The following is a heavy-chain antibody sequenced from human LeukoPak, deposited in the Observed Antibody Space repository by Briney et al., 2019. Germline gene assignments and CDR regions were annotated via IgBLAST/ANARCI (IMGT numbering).Heavy chain of an antibody. D-gene: IGHD1-1*01. Sequence: PGGSLRLSCAASGFTFSDYYMSWIRQAPGKGLEWVSYISSSGSIIYYADSVKGRFTISRDNAKNSLYLQMNSLRAEDTAVYYCARGVLLERPGPNSYYFDYWGQGTLVTVSS. V-gene: IGHV3-11*01. J-gene: IGHJ4*02. CDR1: GFTFSDYY. CDR2: ISSSGSII. CDR3: ARGVLLERPGPNSYYFDY.